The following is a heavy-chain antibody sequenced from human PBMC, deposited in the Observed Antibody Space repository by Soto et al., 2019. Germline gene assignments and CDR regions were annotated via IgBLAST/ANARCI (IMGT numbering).Heavy chain of an antibody. CDR3: ARGRSPTKSAYYYGSGQKANWFDP. CDR2: ISAYNGNT. D-gene: IGHD3-10*01. J-gene: IGHJ5*02. V-gene: IGHV1-18*01. CDR1: GYTFTSYG. Sequence: ASVKVSCKASGYTFTSYGISWVRQAPGQGLEWMGWISAYNGNTNYAQKLQGRVTMTTDTSTSTAYMELRSLRSDDTAVYYCARGRSPTKSAYYYGSGQKANWFDPWGQGTMVTVSS.